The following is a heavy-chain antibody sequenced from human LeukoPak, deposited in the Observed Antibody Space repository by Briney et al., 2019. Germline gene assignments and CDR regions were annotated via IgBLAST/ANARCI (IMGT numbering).Heavy chain of an antibody. CDR1: GFTFDDYA. V-gene: IGHV3-21*01. J-gene: IGHJ6*03. Sequence: GRSLRLSCAASGFTFDDYAMHWVRQAPGKGPEWVSSISSTSSYVYYADSVRGRFTISRDNAKNSLYLQMDSLRAEDTAVYYCARPDYDFWSGSPGGHYMDVWGKGTTVTVSS. CDR2: ISSTSSYV. CDR3: ARPDYDFWSGSPGGHYMDV. D-gene: IGHD3-3*01.